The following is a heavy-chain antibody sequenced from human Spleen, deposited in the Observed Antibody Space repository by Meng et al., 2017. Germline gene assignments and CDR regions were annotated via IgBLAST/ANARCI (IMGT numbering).Heavy chain of an antibody. Sequence: QVQLRESGPGLVKPSETLSLTCTVSGGSISNYYWSWIRQPPGKGLEYIGYIYYSGNTNYNPSLKSRLTISVDTSKNQFSLRLSSVTAADTAVYYCVRLEGRLVGAIAYWGQGTLVTVSS. J-gene: IGHJ4*02. CDR3: VRLEGRLVGAIAY. CDR1: GGSISNYY. D-gene: IGHD1-26*01. CDR2: IYYSGNT. V-gene: IGHV4-59*08.